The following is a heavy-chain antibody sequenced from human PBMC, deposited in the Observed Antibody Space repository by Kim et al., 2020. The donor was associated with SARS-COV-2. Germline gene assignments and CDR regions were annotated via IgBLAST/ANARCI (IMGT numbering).Heavy chain of an antibody. J-gene: IGHJ4*02. Sequence: GGSLRLSCTTSGFTFTGYAMSWVRQAPGKGLEWVSSIDGSDGTTYYVDSVKGRFTISRDNSKNTLYLQMGNLRADDTAVYYCMKGGWGWIWDHWGQGTLV. CDR2: IDGSDGTT. D-gene: IGHD2-2*03. CDR3: MKGGWGWIWDH. V-gene: IGHV3-23*01. CDR1: GFTFTGYA.